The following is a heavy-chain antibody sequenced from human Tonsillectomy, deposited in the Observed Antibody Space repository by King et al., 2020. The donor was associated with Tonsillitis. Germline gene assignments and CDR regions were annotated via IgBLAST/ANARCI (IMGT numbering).Heavy chain of an antibody. CDR1: GFSLSAAKMS. CDR3: VRGPSDYSYQDGMDV. V-gene: IGHV2-70*11. CDR2: IDWDGDI. Sequence: TLKESGPALVEPTQTLTLTCTFSGFSLSAAKMSVSWVRQPPGKALEWLARIDWDGDIYYTTSLKTRLTISKDTSKNQVVLTLTNMDPVATATYDCVRGPSDYSYQDGMDVWGPGTTVTVS. J-gene: IGHJ6*02.